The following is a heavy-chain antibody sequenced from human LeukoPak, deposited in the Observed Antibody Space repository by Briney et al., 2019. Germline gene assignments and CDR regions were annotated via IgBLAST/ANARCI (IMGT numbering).Heavy chain of an antibody. V-gene: IGHV3-23*01. Sequence: AGGSLRLSCAASGFTFSSYAMSWVRQAPGKGREWVSAISGSGGSTYYADSVKGRFTISRDNSKNTLYLQTNSLRAEDTAVYYCAKDGSSYYFDYWGQGTLVTVSS. J-gene: IGHJ4*02. CDR2: ISGSGGST. D-gene: IGHD2-2*03. CDR1: GFTFSSYA. CDR3: AKDGSSYYFDY.